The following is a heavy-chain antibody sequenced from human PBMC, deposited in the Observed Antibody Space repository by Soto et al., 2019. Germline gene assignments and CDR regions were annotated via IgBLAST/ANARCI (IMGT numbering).Heavy chain of an antibody. Sequence: GESLKISCKGSGYSFTSYWIGWVRQMPGKGLKWMGIIYPGDSDTRYSPSFQGQVTISADKSISTAYLQWSSLKASDTAMYYCARTIEYSSSPTAFDIWGQGTMVTVSS. CDR3: ARTIEYSSSPTAFDI. V-gene: IGHV5-51*01. CDR2: IYPGDSDT. D-gene: IGHD6-6*01. J-gene: IGHJ3*02. CDR1: GYSFTSYW.